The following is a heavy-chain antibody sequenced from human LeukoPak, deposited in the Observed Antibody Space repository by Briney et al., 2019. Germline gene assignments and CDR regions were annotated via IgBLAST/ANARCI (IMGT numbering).Heavy chain of an antibody. D-gene: IGHD2-15*01. CDR2: ILDSGGST. Sequence: GGSLRLSCAASGFTVSSNYMSWVRQAPGKGLEGVTPILDSGGSTYYADSVKGRFTISRDNSKNTLYLQMNSLRAEDTAVYYCAKDCRKNVVAATGGEPEWGQGTLVTVSS. CDR3: AKDCRKNVVAATGGEPE. V-gene: IGHV3-53*01. J-gene: IGHJ4*02. CDR1: GFTVSSNY.